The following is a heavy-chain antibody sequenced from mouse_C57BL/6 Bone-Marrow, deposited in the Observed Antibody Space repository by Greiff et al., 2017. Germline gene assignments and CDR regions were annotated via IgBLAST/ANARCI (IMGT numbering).Heavy chain of an antibody. CDR3: ARGLLRRY. J-gene: IGHJ2*01. D-gene: IGHD1-1*01. Sequence: QVHVKQSGAELVKPGASVKMSCKASGYTFTSYWITWVKQRPGQGLEWIGDIYPGSGSTNYNEKFKSKATLTVDTSSSTAYMQLSSLTSEDSAVYYWARGLLRRYGGQGTTLTVSS. CDR1: GYTFTSYW. CDR2: IYPGSGST. V-gene: IGHV1-55*01.